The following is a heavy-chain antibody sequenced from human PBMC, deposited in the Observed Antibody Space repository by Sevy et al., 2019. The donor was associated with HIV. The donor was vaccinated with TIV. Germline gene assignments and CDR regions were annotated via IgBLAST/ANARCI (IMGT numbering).Heavy chain of an antibody. CDR2: ISGSSNYI. CDR3: ARDCSSTSCLWGLDV. Sequence: GGSLRLSCTTSSFTFTTFAMNWVRQSPGKGLEWVSYISGSSNYIYYADSVKGRFTISRDNAKNSLYLQMNSLRAEDTAVYYCARDCSSTSCLWGLDVWGQGTTVTVSS. CDR1: SFTFTTFA. V-gene: IGHV3-21*04. D-gene: IGHD2-2*01. J-gene: IGHJ6*02.